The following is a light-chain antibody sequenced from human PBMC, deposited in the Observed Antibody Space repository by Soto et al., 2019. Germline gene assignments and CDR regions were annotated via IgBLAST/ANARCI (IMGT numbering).Light chain of an antibody. V-gene: IGKV3-20*01. Sequence: EIVLTQSPGTLSLSPGERATLSCRASQVITSSYLSWYQQKPGQAPRLLISRAATRAAGVPDRFSGSGSGTDCTLSISRLEPEDFAVYYCHQYGSSTPYTFGQGTKLEIK. CDR1: QVITSSY. CDR3: HQYGSSTPYT. J-gene: IGKJ2*01. CDR2: RAA.